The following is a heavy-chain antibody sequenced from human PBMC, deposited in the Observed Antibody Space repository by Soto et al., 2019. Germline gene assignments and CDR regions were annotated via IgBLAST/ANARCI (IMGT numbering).Heavy chain of an antibody. CDR3: ARGGAMGVDY. CDR1: GFTFNTHW. V-gene: IGHV3-74*01. CDR2: IYFDGITT. Sequence: GESLKISCTASGFTFNTHWMHWVRQAPGKGLVWVSRIYFDGITTNYADSVKGRLTVSRDNAKNTVYLHVNTLRDEDTAVYYCARGGAMGVDYWGQGTLVTVSS. D-gene: IGHD1-26*01. J-gene: IGHJ4*02.